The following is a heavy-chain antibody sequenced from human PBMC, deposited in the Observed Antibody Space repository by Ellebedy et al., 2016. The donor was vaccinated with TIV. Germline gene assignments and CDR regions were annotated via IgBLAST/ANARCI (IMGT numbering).Heavy chain of an antibody. V-gene: IGHV3-48*02. CDR2: ISSSSTI. Sequence: GGSLRLXCAASGFTFSSYSMNWVRQAPGKGLEWVSYISSSSTIYYADSVKGRFTISRDNAKNSLYLQMNSLRDEDTAVYYCARVPGSFSLNWFDPWGQGTLVTVSS. J-gene: IGHJ5*02. CDR3: ARVPGSFSLNWFDP. D-gene: IGHD3-10*01. CDR1: GFTFSSYS.